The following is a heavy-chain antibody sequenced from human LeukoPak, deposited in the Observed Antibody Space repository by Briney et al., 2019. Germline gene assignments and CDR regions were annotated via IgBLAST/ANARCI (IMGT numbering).Heavy chain of an antibody. CDR1: GFTFSNYA. D-gene: IGHD5-18*01. J-gene: IGHJ4*02. V-gene: IGHV3-23*01. Sequence: QPGGSLRLSCAASGFTFSNYAISWVRQAPGKGLEWVSTISGSGGSTYYADSVKGRFTISRDNSKITLYLQMNSLRADDTAVYYCAKDTYGGYSYVGSDYWGQGTLVTVSS. CDR2: ISGSGGST. CDR3: AKDTYGGYSYVGSDY.